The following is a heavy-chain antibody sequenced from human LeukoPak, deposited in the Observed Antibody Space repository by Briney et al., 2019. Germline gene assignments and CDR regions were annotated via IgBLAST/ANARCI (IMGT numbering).Heavy chain of an antibody. Sequence: SETLSLTCTVSGGSISSSSYYWGWIRQPPGKGLEWIGSIYYSGSTYYNPSLKSRVTISVDTSKNQFSLKLSPVTAADTAVYYCARVPYYYDSSGYYGIVYFDYWGQGTLVTVSS. D-gene: IGHD3-22*01. J-gene: IGHJ4*02. V-gene: IGHV4-39*07. CDR2: IYYSGST. CDR1: GGSISSSSYY. CDR3: ARVPYYYDSSGYYGIVYFDY.